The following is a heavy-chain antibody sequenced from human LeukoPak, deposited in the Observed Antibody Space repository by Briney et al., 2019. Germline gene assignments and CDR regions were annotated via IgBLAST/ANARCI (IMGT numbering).Heavy chain of an antibody. D-gene: IGHD2-8*01. CDR1: GFTFSSYV. Sequence: GGSLRLSCSASGFTFSSYVMFWVRQAPGKGLEYVSAVSSIGGSTYYADSVKGRFTISRDNSKNTLYLQMISLRPEDAAVYYCVKEGNGAFDIWGQGTMVTVSS. V-gene: IGHV3-64D*09. CDR3: VKEGNGAFDI. CDR2: VSSIGGST. J-gene: IGHJ3*02.